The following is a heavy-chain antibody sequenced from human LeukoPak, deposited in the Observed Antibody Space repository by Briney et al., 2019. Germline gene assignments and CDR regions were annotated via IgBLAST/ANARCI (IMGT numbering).Heavy chain of an antibody. CDR3: ARDGRIAAAGTLGWFDP. V-gene: IGHV3-21*01. Sequence: GGSLRLSCAASGFTFSSYWMSWVRQAPGKGLEWVSSISSSSSYIYYADSVKGRFTISRDNAKNSLYLQMNSLRAEDTAVYYCARDGRIAAAGTLGWFDPWGQGTLVTVSS. D-gene: IGHD6-13*01. CDR2: ISSSSSYI. J-gene: IGHJ5*02. CDR1: GFTFSSYW.